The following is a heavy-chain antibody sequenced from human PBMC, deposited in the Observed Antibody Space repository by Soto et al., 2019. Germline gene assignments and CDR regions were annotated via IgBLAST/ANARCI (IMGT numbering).Heavy chain of an antibody. V-gene: IGHV4-59*01. D-gene: IGHD3-10*01. CDR1: GGSISSYY. J-gene: IGHJ6*03. Sequence: SETLSLTCTVSGGSISSYYWSWIRQPPGKGLEWIGYIYYSGSTNYNPSLKSRVTISVDTSKNQFSLKLSSVTAADTAVYYCARVSGSGSYSRTWYYYYYMDVWGKGTTVTVSS. CDR2: IYYSGST. CDR3: ARVSGSGSYSRTWYYYYYMDV.